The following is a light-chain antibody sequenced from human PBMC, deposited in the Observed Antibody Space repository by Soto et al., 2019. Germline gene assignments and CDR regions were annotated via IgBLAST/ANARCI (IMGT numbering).Light chain of an antibody. CDR1: QTINSW. V-gene: IGKV1-5*01. CDR3: QQLNSFPIT. CDR2: DAS. Sequence: DIKMTQSPSTLSASVGDRVTITCRASQTINSWLAWYQQKPGKAPKVLIFDASSLKTGVPSRFSGSGSGTEFTLTITSPQPEDFATYYCQQLNSFPITFGQGTLLEIK. J-gene: IGKJ5*01.